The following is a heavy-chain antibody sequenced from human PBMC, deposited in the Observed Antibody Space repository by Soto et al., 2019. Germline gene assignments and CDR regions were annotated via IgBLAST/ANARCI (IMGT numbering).Heavy chain of an antibody. V-gene: IGHV3-53*01. CDR1: GFTVSSNY. CDR2: IYSGGST. J-gene: IGHJ4*02. Sequence: GGSLRLSCAASGFTVSSNYMSWVRQAPGKGLEWVSVIYSGGSTYYADSVKGRFTISRDNSKNTLYLQMNSLRAEDTAVYYCARGRRYKWNRFDYWGQGNLVTVSS. CDR3: ARGRRYKWNRFDY. D-gene: IGHD1-20*01.